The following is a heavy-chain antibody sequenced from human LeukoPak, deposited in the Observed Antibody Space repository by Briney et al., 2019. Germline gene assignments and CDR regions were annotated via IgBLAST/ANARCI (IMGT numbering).Heavy chain of an antibody. J-gene: IGHJ3*02. Sequence: GGSLRLSCAASGFTFSSYAMSWVRQAPGKGLEWVSAISGSGGSTYYADSVKGRFTISRDNSKNTLYLQMSSLRAEDTAVYYCAKDRKGHYYWDAFDIWGQGTMVTVSS. CDR1: GFTFSSYA. CDR3: AKDRKGHYYWDAFDI. CDR2: ISGSGGST. D-gene: IGHD3-10*01. V-gene: IGHV3-23*01.